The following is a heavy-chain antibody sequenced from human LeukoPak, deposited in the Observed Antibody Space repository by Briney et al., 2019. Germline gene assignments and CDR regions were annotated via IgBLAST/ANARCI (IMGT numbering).Heavy chain of an antibody. D-gene: IGHD2-15*01. J-gene: IGHJ4*02. V-gene: IGHV4-34*01. Sequence: SETLSLTCTVSGGSISSYYWSWIRQPPGKGLEWIGEINHSGSTNYNPSLKSRVTISVDTSKNQFSLKLSSVTAADTAVYYCARSVSGSCYLYWGQGTLVTVSS. CDR3: ARSVSGSCYLY. CDR2: INHSGST. CDR1: GGSISSYY.